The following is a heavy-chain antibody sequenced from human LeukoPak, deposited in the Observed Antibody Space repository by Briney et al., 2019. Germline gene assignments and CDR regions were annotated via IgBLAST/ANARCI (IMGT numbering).Heavy chain of an antibody. V-gene: IGHV4-39*07. CDR1: GGSISSSSYY. D-gene: IGHD3-3*01. CDR2: IYYSGST. CDR3: ARDPGPFGVATNYYYYMDV. Sequence: KPSETLSLTCTVSGGSISSSSYYWGWIRQPPGKGLEWIGSIYYSGSTNYNPSLKSRVTISVDTSKNQFSLKLSSVTAADTAVYYCARDPGPFGVATNYYYYMDVWGRGTAVTVSS. J-gene: IGHJ6*03.